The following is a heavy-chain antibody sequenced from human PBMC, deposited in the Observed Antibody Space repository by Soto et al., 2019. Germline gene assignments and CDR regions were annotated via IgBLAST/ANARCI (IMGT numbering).Heavy chain of an antibody. CDR3: ARHAPYCSSTSHCAYGMDV. J-gene: IGHJ6*02. Sequence: PSETLSLTCAVYGGSISSYYWSWIRQPPGKGLEWIGYIYYSGSTHYNPSLKSRVTISVDTSKNQFSLKLSSVTAADTAVYYCARHAPYCSSTSHCAYGMDVWGQGTTVTVSS. D-gene: IGHD2-2*01. V-gene: IGHV4-59*08. CDR2: IYYSGST. CDR1: GGSISSYY.